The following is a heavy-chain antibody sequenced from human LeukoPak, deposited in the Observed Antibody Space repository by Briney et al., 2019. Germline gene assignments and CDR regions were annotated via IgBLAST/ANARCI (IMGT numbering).Heavy chain of an antibody. CDR3: AKSRSGYSPQYYFDY. CDR1: GFTFSSYA. Sequence: GGSLRLSCAAPGFTFSSYAMSWVRQAPGKGLEWVSAISGSGGSTYYADSVKGRFTISRDNSKNTLYLQMNSLRAEDTAVYYCAKSRSGYSPQYYFDYWGQGTLVTVSS. J-gene: IGHJ4*02. D-gene: IGHD3-3*01. V-gene: IGHV3-23*01. CDR2: ISGSGGST.